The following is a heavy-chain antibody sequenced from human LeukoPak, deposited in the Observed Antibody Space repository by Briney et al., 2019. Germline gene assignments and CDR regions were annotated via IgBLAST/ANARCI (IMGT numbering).Heavy chain of an antibody. CDR1: GFTFSSYG. CDR3: ARRIRGSSWYNWYFDL. Sequence: PGRSLRLSCAASGFTFSSYGMHWVRQAPGKGLEWVAVISYDGSNKYYADSVKGRFTISSDNAKNSLYLQMNSLRAEDTAVYYCARRIRGSSWYNWYFDLWGRGTLVTVSS. V-gene: IGHV3-30*03. J-gene: IGHJ2*01. CDR2: ISYDGSNK. D-gene: IGHD6-13*01.